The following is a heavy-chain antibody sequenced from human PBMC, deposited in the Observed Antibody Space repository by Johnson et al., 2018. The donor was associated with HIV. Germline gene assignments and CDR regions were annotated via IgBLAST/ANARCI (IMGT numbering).Heavy chain of an antibody. D-gene: IGHD3-22*01. CDR3: AKASTPTMIVVVISAFDV. V-gene: IGHV3-30*18. Sequence: QVQLVESGGGVVRPGGSLRLSCVASGFTFSNYGMLWVRQAPGKGLEWVAVISHDGTHKYYADSVKGRFTISRDNSKNTLYLQVNSLGAEDTAVYYCAKASTPTMIVVVISAFDVWGQGTMVTVSS. J-gene: IGHJ3*01. CDR2: ISHDGTHK. CDR1: GFTFSNYG.